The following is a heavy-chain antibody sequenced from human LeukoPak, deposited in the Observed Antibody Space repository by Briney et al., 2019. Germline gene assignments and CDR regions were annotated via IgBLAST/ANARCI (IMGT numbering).Heavy chain of an antibody. CDR1: GGSISSGGYY. J-gene: IGHJ4*02. D-gene: IGHD6-19*01. CDR2: IYYSGST. CDR3: ARLSSRWYFSPDY. Sequence: SETLSLTCTVSGGSISSGGYYWSWIRQHPGKGLEWNGYIYYSGSTYYNPSLKSRVTISVDTSKNQFSLNLSSVTAADTAVYYCARLSSRWYFSPDYRGQGTLVTVSS. V-gene: IGHV4-31*03.